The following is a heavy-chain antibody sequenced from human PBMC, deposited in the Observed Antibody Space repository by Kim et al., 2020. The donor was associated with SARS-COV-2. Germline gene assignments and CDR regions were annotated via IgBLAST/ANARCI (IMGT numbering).Heavy chain of an antibody. D-gene: IGHD6-13*01. CDR1: GFTFSSYG. CDR2: ISYDGNNK. CDR3: ARVLGAAAGTYYYYVMDV. J-gene: IGHJ6*02. Sequence: GSLRLSCAASGFTFSSYGMHWVRQAPGKGLEWVAVISYDGNNKYYADSVKGRFTISRDNSKNTLYLQMNSLRAEDTAVYYCARVLGAAAGTYYYYVMDVWGQGTTVTVSS. V-gene: IGHV3-33*05.